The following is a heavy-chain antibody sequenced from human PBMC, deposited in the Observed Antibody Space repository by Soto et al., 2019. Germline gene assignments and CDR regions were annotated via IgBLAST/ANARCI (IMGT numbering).Heavy chain of an antibody. CDR3: ARQPGCSGGSCYSNSDYYYYMDV. D-gene: IGHD2-15*01. V-gene: IGHV5-51*01. J-gene: IGHJ6*03. Sequence: EVQLVQSGAEVKKPGESLKISCKGSGYSFTSYWIGWVRQMPGKGLEWMGIIYPGDSDTRYSPSFQGQVTISADKSISTAYLQWSSLKASDTAMYYCARQPGCSGGSCYSNSDYYYYMDVWGKGTTVTVSS. CDR2: IYPGDSDT. CDR1: GYSFTSYW.